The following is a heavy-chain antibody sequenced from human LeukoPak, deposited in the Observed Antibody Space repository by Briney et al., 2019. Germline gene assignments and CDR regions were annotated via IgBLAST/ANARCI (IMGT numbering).Heavy chain of an antibody. D-gene: IGHD5-12*01. CDR3: ASLSGYAWVFDY. J-gene: IGHJ4*02. CDR1: GFTFSSYS. CDR2: INSSSSYI. V-gene: IGHV3-21*01. Sequence: GSLRLSCAASGFTFSSYSMNWVRQAPGKGLEWVSSINSSSSYIYYADSVKGRFTISRDNAKNSLYLQMNSLRAEDTAVYYCASLSGYAWVFDYWGQGTLVTVSS.